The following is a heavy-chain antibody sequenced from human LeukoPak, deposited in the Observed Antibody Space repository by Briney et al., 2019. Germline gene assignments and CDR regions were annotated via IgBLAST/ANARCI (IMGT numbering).Heavy chain of an antibody. J-gene: IGHJ4*02. CDR3: ARDGSLLWFGESGLDY. CDR2: IKQDGSEK. CDR1: GFTFSSYW. D-gene: IGHD3-10*01. Sequence: GGSLRLSCAASGFTFSSYWMSWVRQAPGKGLEWVANIKQDGSEKYYVDSVKGRFTISRDNAKNSLYLQMNSLRAEDTAVYYCARDGSLLWFGESGLDYWGQGTLVTVSS. V-gene: IGHV3-7*03.